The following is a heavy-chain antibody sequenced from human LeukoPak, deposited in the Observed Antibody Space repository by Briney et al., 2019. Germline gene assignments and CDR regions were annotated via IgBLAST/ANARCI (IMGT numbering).Heavy chain of an antibody. CDR2: IYSGGTT. Sequence: GGSLRLSCAASGFSVGSNYMIWVRQAPGKGLEWVSVIYSGGTTYYADSVKGRFTVSRDNSKNTLYLQMNSLRAEDTAVYYCARGVTTWVYFDYWGQGTLVTVSS. CDR3: ARGVTTWVYFDY. V-gene: IGHV3-66*01. CDR1: GFSVGSNY. J-gene: IGHJ4*02. D-gene: IGHD4-17*01.